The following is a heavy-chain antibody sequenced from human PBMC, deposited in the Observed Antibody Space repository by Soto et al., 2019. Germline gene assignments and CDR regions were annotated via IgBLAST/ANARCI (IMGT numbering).Heavy chain of an antibody. CDR3: ARSGYSYTNYYYYGMDL. D-gene: IGHD5-18*01. CDR1: GYTFTGYY. V-gene: IGHV1-2*04. J-gene: IGHJ6*02. Sequence: GASVKVSCKASGYTFTGYYMHWVRQAPGQGLEWMGWINPNSGGTNYAQKFQGWVTMTRDTSISTAYMELSRLRSDDTAVYYCARSGYSYTNYYYYGMDLWGQGTSVTVSS. CDR2: INPNSGGT.